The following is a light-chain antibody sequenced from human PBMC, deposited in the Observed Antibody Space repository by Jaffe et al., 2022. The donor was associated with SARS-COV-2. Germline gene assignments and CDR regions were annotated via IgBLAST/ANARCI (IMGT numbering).Light chain of an antibody. CDR2: DVS. CDR1: SGDVGDYNY. Sequence: QSALTQPASVSGSPGQSITISCTGTSGDVGDYNYVSWYQKYPGQGPKLIIYDVSIRPSGISNRFSGSKSGNTASLTISGLQAEDEADYYCSSYSGGGTLWLFGGGSKLTVL. V-gene: IGLV2-14*03. CDR3: SSYSGGGTLWL. J-gene: IGLJ3*02.